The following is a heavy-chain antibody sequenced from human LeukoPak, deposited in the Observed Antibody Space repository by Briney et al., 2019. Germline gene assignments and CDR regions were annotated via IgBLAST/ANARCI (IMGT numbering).Heavy chain of an antibody. CDR1: GGSFSGYY. CDR3: ARVGGYGRAGSLLPSSWSAESFQH. D-gene: IGHD6-13*01. V-gene: IGHV4-34*01. CDR2: INHSGST. Sequence: PSETLSLTCAVYGGSFSGYYWSWIRQPPGKGLEWIGEINHSGSTNYNPSLKSRVTISVDTSKNQFSLKLSSVTAADTAVYYCARVGGYGRAGSLLPSSWSAESFQHWGQGTLVTVSS. J-gene: IGHJ1*01.